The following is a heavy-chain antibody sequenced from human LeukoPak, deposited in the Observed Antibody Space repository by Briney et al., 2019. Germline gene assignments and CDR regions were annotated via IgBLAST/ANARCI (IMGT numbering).Heavy chain of an antibody. Sequence: SETLSLTCTVSGGSISSYYWSWIRQPPGKGLEWIGYIYYSGSTYYNPSLKSRVTISVDMSKNQCSLRLSSVTAADTALYYYARLTGSAIWGQGTLVTVSS. CDR2: IYYSGST. D-gene: IGHD3-10*01. CDR1: GGSISSYY. CDR3: ARLTGSAI. V-gene: IGHV4-59*08. J-gene: IGHJ4*02.